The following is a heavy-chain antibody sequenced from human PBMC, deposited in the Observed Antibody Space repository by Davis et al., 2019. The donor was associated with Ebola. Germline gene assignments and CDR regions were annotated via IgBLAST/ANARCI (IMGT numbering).Heavy chain of an antibody. Sequence: SETLSLSCAVYGGSFSGYYWSWIRQPPGKGLEWIGEINHSGSTNYNPSLKSRVTISVDTSKNQFSLKLSSVTAADTAVYYCARLTLTYYYDSSGYYLRPYYFDYWGQGTLVTVSA. V-gene: IGHV4-34*01. D-gene: IGHD3-22*01. CDR3: ARLTLTYYYDSSGYYLRPYYFDY. CDR2: INHSGST. J-gene: IGHJ4*02. CDR1: GGSFSGYY.